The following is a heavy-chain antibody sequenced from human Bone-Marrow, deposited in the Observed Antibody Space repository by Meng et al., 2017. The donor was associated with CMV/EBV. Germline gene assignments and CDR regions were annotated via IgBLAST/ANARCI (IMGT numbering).Heavy chain of an antibody. V-gene: IGHV5-51*01. D-gene: IGHD6-6*01. Sequence: GGSLRLSCKGSGFTFSSYWIGWVRQVPGKGLVWMGIIYPGDSDTRYSPSVQGQVTISADKSISTAYLQWSSLKAADTAMYYCARLFSSSRSIDYWGQGTLVTVSS. CDR3: ARLFSSSRSIDY. J-gene: IGHJ4*02. CDR2: IYPGDSDT. CDR1: GFTFSSYW.